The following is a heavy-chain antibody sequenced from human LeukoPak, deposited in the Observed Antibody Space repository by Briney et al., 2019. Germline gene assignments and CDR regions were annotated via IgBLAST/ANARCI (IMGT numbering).Heavy chain of an antibody. CDR2: IIPIFGTA. CDR3: ARDGLDYYGSGSPHRFDP. CDR1: GGTFSSYA. Sequence: GSSVKVSRKASGGTFSSYAISWVRQAPGQGLEWMGGIIPIFGTANYAQKFQGRVTITTDESTSTAYMELSSLRSEDTAVYYCARDGLDYYGSGSPHRFDPWGQGTLVTVSS. V-gene: IGHV1-69*05. D-gene: IGHD3-10*01. J-gene: IGHJ5*02.